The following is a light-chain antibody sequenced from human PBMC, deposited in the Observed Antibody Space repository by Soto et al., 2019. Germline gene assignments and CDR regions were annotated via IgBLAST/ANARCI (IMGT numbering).Light chain of an antibody. CDR3: QQYNTYST. CDR2: DAS. CDR1: QDISNY. V-gene: IGKV1-16*01. Sequence: DIQMTQSPSSLSASVGARVPITCQASQDISNYLNWYQQKPGKAPNPLIYDASSLKSGVPARFSGSGSGTEFTLTISSLQPDDFATYYCQQYNTYSTFGQGTRLEIK. J-gene: IGKJ5*01.